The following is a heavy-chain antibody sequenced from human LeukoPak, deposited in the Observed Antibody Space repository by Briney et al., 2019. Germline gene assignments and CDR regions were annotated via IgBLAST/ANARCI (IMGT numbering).Heavy chain of an antibody. CDR2: IKQDGSEK. J-gene: IGHJ4*02. V-gene: IGHV3-7*01. CDR3: ARARYGSGPTPFDY. D-gene: IGHD3-10*01. CDR1: GFTFSSYR. Sequence: GGSLRLSCAASGFTFSSYRMSWVRQAPGKGLEWVANIKQDGSEKYYVDSVKGRFTISRDNAKNSLYLQMNSLGAEDTAVYHCARARYGSGPTPFDYWGQGTLVTVSS.